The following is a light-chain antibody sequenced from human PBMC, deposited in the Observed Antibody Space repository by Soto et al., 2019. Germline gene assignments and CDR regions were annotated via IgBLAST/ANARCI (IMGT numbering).Light chain of an antibody. CDR1: QAVPNN. CDR2: EES. Sequence: DIHLTQSTSFLSASVGDRVNITCRPSQAVPNNMAWYQQKQGKPPKLLIYEESTLHSGVPSRFSGRKAGTQVTLTIDSLQPQDFATYYCQQVKTYPRTFCGGTKVEIK. J-gene: IGKJ4*01. V-gene: IGKV1-9*01. CDR3: QQVKTYPRT.